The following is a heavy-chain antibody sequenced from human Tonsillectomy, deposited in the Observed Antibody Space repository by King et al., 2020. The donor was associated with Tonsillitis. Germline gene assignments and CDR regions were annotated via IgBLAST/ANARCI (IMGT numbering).Heavy chain of an antibody. V-gene: IGHV4-30-4*01. CDR3: ARALDSVTPFDY. Sequence: VQLQESGPGLVKPSQTPSLTCTVSGGSISSGDYYWSWIRQPPGKGLEWIGYSYYSGSTYYNPSIKSRGTISVDTSKNQFSLKLSSVTAADTAVYYCARALDSVTPFDYWGQGTLVTVSS. J-gene: IGHJ4*02. CDR1: GGSISSGDYY. CDR2: SYYSGST. D-gene: IGHD5/OR15-5a*01.